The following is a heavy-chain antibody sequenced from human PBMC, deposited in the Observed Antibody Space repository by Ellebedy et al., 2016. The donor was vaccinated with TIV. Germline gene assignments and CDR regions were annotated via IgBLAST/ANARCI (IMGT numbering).Heavy chain of an antibody. Sequence: SETLSLTCTVSGGSISSYYWNWIRQPPGKGLEWIGYIYYSGSTNYNPSLKSRVTISVDTSKNQFSLRLSAVTAADAAVYYCARRRYSPLYGMDVWGQGTTVTVSS. CDR1: GGSISSYY. J-gene: IGHJ6*02. V-gene: IGHV4-59*01. CDR3: ARRRYSPLYGMDV. D-gene: IGHD6-13*01. CDR2: IYYSGST.